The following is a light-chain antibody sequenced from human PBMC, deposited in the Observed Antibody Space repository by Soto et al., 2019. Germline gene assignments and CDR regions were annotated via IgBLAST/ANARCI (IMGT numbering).Light chain of an antibody. J-gene: IGLJ1*01. CDR2: VNS. CDR1: SSNIGAGYD. Sequence: QSVLTQPPSVSGAPGQRVTISCTGSSSNIGAGYDVHWYQQLPGTAPKLLIYVNSNRPSGVPDRFSGSKSGTSASLAITGLQPEDEADYYCQSFDNSLSGPYVFGTGTKVTLL. V-gene: IGLV1-40*01. CDR3: QSFDNSLSGPYV.